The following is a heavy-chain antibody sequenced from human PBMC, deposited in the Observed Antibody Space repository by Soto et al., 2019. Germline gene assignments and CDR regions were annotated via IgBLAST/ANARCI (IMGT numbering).Heavy chain of an antibody. CDR1: AGSINTTASS. J-gene: IGHJ6*02. V-gene: IGHV4-39*01. D-gene: IGHD3-10*01. CDR2: IYYRGST. Sequence: SETLSLTCTVSAGSINTTASSCGWVRQPPGKGLEWIGYIYYRGSTYYNPSLRSRVTISVDTSKNQFSLKLSSVTAADTAVYYCARLLWFGELLPLGMDVWGQGTTVTV. CDR3: ARLLWFGELLPLGMDV.